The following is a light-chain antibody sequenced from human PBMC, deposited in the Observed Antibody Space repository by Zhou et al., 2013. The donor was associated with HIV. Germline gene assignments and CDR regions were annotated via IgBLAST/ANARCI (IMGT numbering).Light chain of an antibody. CDR2: GAS. V-gene: IGKV1-12*01. CDR1: QGIGSW. Sequence: DIQLTQSPSSVSASVGDRVTITCRASQGIGSWLAWYQQIPGTAPKLLIYGASSLPRGVPSRFSGSGSGTDFTLTISSLQPEDFATYYCQQLNSYPLTFGQGTRLEIK. J-gene: IGKJ5*01. CDR3: QQLNSYPLT.